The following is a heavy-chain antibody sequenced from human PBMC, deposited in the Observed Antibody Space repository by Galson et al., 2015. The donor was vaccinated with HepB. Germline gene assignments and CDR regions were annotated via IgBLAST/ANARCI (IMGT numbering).Heavy chain of an antibody. CDR1: GFTFNHYA. D-gene: IGHD6-19*01. CDR3: ARSWGWYDAFDV. Sequence: SLRLSCAASGFTFNHYAMNWVRQAPGKGLEYVSAINMNEADTYYAKSVKDRFTISRDNSKNTLYLQMGSLRVEDMAVYYCARSWGWYDAFDVWGQGTMVTVSP. CDR2: INMNEADT. V-gene: IGHV3-64*01. J-gene: IGHJ3*01.